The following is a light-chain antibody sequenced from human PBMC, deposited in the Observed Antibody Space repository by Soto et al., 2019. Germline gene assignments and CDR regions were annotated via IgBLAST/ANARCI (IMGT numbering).Light chain of an antibody. CDR3: CSYARTSTYV. CDR1: RSNVGSYNL. V-gene: IGLV2-23*01. Sequence: LTRPSSGSWAPGEGITIFCPGPRSNVGSYNLVSWYQQHPGKAPKLMIYEDNKRPSGVSNRFSVSKSGYTASLTISGLQAEDEADYYCCSYARTSTYVFGSGTKVTVL. J-gene: IGLJ1*01. CDR2: EDN.